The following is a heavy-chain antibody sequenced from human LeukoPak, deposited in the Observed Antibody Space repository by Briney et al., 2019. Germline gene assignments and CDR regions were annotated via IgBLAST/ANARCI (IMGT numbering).Heavy chain of an antibody. D-gene: IGHD2-21*01. CDR2: IYYSGST. V-gene: IGHV4-59*01. CDR3: AREVDGDYANWFDP. Sequence: PSETLSLTCTVSGGSISSYYWSWIRQPPGKGLEWIGYIYYSGSTNYNPSLKSRVTISVDTSKNQFSLKLSSVTAADTAAYYCAREVDGDYANWFDPWGQGTLVTVSS. CDR1: GGSISSYY. J-gene: IGHJ5*02.